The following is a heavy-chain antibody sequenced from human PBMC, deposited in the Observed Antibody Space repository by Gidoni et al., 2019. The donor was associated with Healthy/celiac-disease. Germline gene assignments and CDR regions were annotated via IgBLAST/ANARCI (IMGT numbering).Heavy chain of an antibody. D-gene: IGHD3-3*01. J-gene: IGHJ2*01. V-gene: IGHV4-30-4*01. CDR2: IYYSGST. CDR3: ARADYDFWSGYPTCFDL. Sequence: QVQLQESGPGLVKPSQTLSLTCTVSGGSISSGDYYWSWIRQPPGKGLEWIGYIYYSGSTYYNPSLKSRVTISVDTSKNQFSLKLSSVTAADTAVYYCARADYDFWSGYPTCFDLWGRGTLVTVSS. CDR1: GGSISSGDYY.